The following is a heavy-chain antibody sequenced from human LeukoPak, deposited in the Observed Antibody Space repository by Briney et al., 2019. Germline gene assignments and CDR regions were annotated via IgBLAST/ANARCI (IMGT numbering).Heavy chain of an antibody. CDR1: GLTYSSYA. D-gene: IGHD6-13*01. CDR2: ISGSGGST. J-gene: IGHJ1*01. CDR3: SPAAGIKSSGYFQH. Sequence: PGGSLRLSCAASGLTYSSYAMSWVRQAPGKGLEWVSTISGSGGSTYYADSVKGRFTISRDNSKNTLYLQMNSLRAEDTAVYYCSPAAGIKSSGYFQHWGQGTLVTVSS. V-gene: IGHV3-23*01.